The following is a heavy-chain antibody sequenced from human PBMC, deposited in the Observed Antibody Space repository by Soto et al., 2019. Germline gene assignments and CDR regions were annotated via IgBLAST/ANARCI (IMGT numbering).Heavy chain of an antibody. CDR1: GYGFTSYW. CDR3: ARRGYSGYDRNEYHFDY. D-gene: IGHD5-12*01. J-gene: IGHJ4*02. Sequence: PGESLKISCKASGYGFTSYWIGWVRQIPWKGLEWMGIIYPDDSDTKYSPSFQGQVTISADRSISTAYLQWSSLKASDTAMYYCARRGYSGYDRNEYHFDYWGQGTLVTVSS. V-gene: IGHV5-51*01. CDR2: IYPDDSDT.